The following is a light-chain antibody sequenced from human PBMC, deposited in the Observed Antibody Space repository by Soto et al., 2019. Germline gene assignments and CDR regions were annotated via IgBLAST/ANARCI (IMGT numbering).Light chain of an antibody. Sequence: EMVFTQSPGTLSLSPGERATLSCRASQSVSSSFLAWYQHKPGQAPRLIIYGASSRATGIPDRFSGSGSGTDFTLTISRLEPEDFAVYYCQQYGSSPPGVTFGPGTKVDIK. V-gene: IGKV3-20*01. CDR1: QSVSSSF. J-gene: IGKJ3*01. CDR3: QQYGSSPPGVT. CDR2: GAS.